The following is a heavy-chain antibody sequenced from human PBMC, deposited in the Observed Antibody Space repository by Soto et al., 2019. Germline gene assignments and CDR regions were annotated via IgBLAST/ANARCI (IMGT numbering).Heavy chain of an antibody. CDR2: INDGNGKT. V-gene: IGHV1-3*01. D-gene: IGHD6-19*01. CDR3: ARAVRLGDAFDI. J-gene: IGHJ3*02. Sequence: ASVKVSCKASGYTLTELSMHWVRQAPGKRREWMGGINDGNGKTNYSQKFQGRVTITGDTSTSTAHMELSSLRSEDTAVYYCARAVRLGDAFDIWGQGTMVTVSS. CDR1: GYTLTELS.